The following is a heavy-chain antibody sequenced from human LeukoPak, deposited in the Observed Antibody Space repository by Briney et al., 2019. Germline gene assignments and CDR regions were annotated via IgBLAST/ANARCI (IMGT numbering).Heavy chain of an antibody. Sequence: PGGSLRLSCAASGFTFSSYSMNWVRQPPGKGLEWIAEIDHSGRTNFNRSLKSRITISVDTSKKHFSLKLSSVTAADTAVYYCARHVSWDMVIYFDYWGQGTLVTVSS. J-gene: IGHJ4*02. V-gene: IGHV4-34*01. D-gene: IGHD1-26*01. CDR1: GFTFSSYS. CDR2: IDHSGRT. CDR3: ARHVSWDMVIYFDY.